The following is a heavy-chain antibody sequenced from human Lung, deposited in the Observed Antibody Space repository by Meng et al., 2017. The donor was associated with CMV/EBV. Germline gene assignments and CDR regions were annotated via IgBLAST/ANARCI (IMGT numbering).Heavy chain of an antibody. CDR1: GFIFSTYE. Sequence: EVQLLESGGGLVQPGGSLRLSCAASGFIFSTYEMTWVRQAPGKGLEWVSGITNSGGTTYYADSVKGRFIISRDNSKNTLYLQMTSLRAEDTAVYYCAKEGWLTEYWGQGTLVTVSS. D-gene: IGHD6-19*01. CDR2: ITNSGGTT. V-gene: IGHV3-23*01. J-gene: IGHJ4*02. CDR3: AKEGWLTEY.